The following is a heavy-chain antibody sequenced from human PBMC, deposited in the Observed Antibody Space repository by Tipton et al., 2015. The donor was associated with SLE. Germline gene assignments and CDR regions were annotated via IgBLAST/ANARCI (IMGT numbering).Heavy chain of an antibody. CDR1: GFTFSDYY. V-gene: IGHV3-11*05. CDR3: ARATYSSGWY. CDR2: ISSSSSYT. J-gene: IGHJ4*02. Sequence: SLRLSCAASGFTFSDYYMSWIRQAPGKGLEWVSYISSSSSYTNYADSVKGRFTISRDNSKNTLYLQMNSLRAEDTAVYYCARATYSSGWYWGQGTLVTVSS. D-gene: IGHD6-19*01.